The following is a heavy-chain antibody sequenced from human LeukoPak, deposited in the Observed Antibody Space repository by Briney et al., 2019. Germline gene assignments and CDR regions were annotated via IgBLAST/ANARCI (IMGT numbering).Heavy chain of an antibody. V-gene: IGHV1-2*02. CDR1: GYTFTGYY. J-gene: IGHJ4*02. CDR3: ARDRDVVGVMGDY. CDR2: INPNSGGT. Sequence: GASVKVSCKASGYTFTGYYMHWVRQAPGQGLEWMGWINPNSGGTNYAQKFQGRVTMTRDTSISTAYMELSRLRSDDTAVYYCARDRDVVGVMGDYWGQGTLVTVSS. D-gene: IGHD1-26*01.